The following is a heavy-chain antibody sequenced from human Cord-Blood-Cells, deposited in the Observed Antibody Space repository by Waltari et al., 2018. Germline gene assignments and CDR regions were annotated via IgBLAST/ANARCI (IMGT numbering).Heavy chain of an antibody. CDR1: GFTFRTYT. CDR2: IGGSSDST. J-gene: IGHJ5*02. CDR3: AKQRGGRYYR. V-gene: IGHV3-23*01. Sequence: EVQLLESGGGWVQPGGSLRPSCAASGFTFRTYTMSWVRQAPETGREWVSAIGGSSDSTYYADSVKSRFTISRDNSKNKLYLQMNSLRAEDTAVYYCAKQRGGRYYRWGQGTLVTVSS. D-gene: IGHD3-9*01.